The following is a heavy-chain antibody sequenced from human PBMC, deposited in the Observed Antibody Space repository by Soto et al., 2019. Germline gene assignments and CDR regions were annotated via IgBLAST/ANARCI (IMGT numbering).Heavy chain of an antibody. D-gene: IGHD2-2*01. CDR1: GGTFSSYA. Sequence: QVQLVQSGAEVKKPGSSVKVSCKASGGTFSSYAISWVRQAPGQGLEWMGGIIPIFGTANYAQKFQGRVTITADESTSTAYMELSSLSSEDTAVYYCASNAMIPEYCFDYWGQGTLVPVSS. J-gene: IGHJ4*02. CDR2: IIPIFGTA. V-gene: IGHV1-69*12. CDR3: ASNAMIPEYCFDY.